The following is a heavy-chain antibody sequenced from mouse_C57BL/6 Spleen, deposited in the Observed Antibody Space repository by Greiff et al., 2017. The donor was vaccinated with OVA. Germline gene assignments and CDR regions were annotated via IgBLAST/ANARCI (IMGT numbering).Heavy chain of an antibody. J-gene: IGHJ2*01. Sequence: QVQLKQPGAELVRPGSSVKLSCKASGYTFTSYWMDWVKQRPGQGLEWIGNIYPSDSETHYNQKFKDKATLTVDKSSSTAYMQLSSLTSEDSAVYYCTRYSGSHYFDYWGQGTTLTVSS. D-gene: IGHD1-1*01. CDR1: GYTFTSYW. V-gene: IGHV1-61*01. CDR2: IYPSDSET. CDR3: TRYSGSHYFDY.